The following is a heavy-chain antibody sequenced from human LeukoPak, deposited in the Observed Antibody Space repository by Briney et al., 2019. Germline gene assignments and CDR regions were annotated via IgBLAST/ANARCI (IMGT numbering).Heavy chain of an antibody. Sequence: SETLSLTCTVSGGSISSSSYYWGWIRQPPGKGLEWIGSIYYSGSTYYNPSLKSRVTMSVDTSKNQFSLKLSSVTAADTAVYYCARGVEDIVVVPGNWFDPWGQGTLVTVSS. CDR3: ARGVEDIVVVPGNWFDP. CDR1: GGSISSSSYY. CDR2: IYYSGST. J-gene: IGHJ5*02. D-gene: IGHD2-2*01. V-gene: IGHV4-39*07.